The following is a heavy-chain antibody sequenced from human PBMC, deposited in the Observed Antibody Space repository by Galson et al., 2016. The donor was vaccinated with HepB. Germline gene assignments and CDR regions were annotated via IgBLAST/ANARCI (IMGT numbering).Heavy chain of an antibody. CDR1: GFTFMSSA. V-gene: IGHV1-58*01. J-gene: IGHJ6*02. CDR2: IVVGSGNT. CDR3: AAIGLDYYSYDMDV. Sequence: SVKVSCKASGFTFMSSAVQWVRQARGQRLEWVGWIVVGSGNTNYARNFQERVTITRDMSTSIAYMELSSLRSEDTAIYYCAAIGLDYYSYDMDVWGQGTTVTVSS.